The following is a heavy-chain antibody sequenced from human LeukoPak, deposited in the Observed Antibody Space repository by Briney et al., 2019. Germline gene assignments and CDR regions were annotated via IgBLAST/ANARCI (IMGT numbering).Heavy chain of an antibody. J-gene: IGHJ4*02. CDR1: GGSISSSSYY. Sequence: SETLSLTCTVSGGSISSSSYYWPWIRQPPAKGLEWIGSIYYSGSTYYNPSLKIRVTISVDTSKNQFSLKLSSVTAADTAVYYCASLYSNFDYWGQGNLVSVSS. D-gene: IGHD4-11*01. V-gene: IGHV4-39*07. CDR2: IYYSGST. CDR3: ASLYSNFDY.